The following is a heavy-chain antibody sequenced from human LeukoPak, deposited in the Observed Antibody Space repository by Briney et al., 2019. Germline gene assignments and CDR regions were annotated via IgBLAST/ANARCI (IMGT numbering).Heavy chain of an antibody. D-gene: IGHD6-13*01. CDR1: GGSISSHH. J-gene: IGHJ4*02. Sequence: NPSETLSLTCTVSGGSISSHHWSWIRQPPGKGLEWIGYIYYSGSTNYKPSLKSRVTISVDTSKNQFSQKLTSVTAADTAVYYCARHLDIAASGTFDYWGQGTLVTVSS. CDR2: IYYSGST. CDR3: ARHLDIAASGTFDY. V-gene: IGHV4-59*08.